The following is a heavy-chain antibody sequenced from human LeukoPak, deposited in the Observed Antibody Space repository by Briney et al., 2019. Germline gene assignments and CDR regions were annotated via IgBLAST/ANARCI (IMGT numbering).Heavy chain of an antibody. V-gene: IGHV3-48*03. CDR1: GFTFSSYE. CDR2: ISSSGSTI. D-gene: IGHD3-10*01. J-gene: IGHJ5*02. CDR3: ARCRVVRGNWFDP. Sequence: PGGSLRLSCAASGFTFSSYEMNWVRQAPGKGLEWVSYISSSGSTIYYADSVKGRFTISRDNAKNSLYLQMNSLRAEDTAVYYCARCRVVRGNWFDPWGQGTLVTVSS.